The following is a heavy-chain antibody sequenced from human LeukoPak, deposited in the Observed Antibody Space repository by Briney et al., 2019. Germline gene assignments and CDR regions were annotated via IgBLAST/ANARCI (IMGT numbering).Heavy chain of an antibody. CDR1: GYTFTSYY. D-gene: IGHD2-21*02. CDR2: INPSGGST. CDR3: ARDQDIVVVTAILNY. Sequence: ASVKVSCKASGYTFTSYYMHWVRQAPGQGLEWMGIINPSGGSTSYAQKFQGRVTMTRDMSTSTVYMELSSLRSEDTAVYYCARDQDIVVVTAILNYWGQGTLVTVSS. V-gene: IGHV1-46*01. J-gene: IGHJ4*02.